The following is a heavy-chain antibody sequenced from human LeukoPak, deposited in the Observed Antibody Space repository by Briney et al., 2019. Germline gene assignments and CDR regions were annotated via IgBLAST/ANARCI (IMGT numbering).Heavy chain of an antibody. V-gene: IGHV3-23*01. Sequence: PGLALRLSCAASRFTFSTYAMSWVRQAPGKGLEWVSTISGNGDYTFYADSVKGRFTISRDNSKNTLFLQMSSLRADDTAVYYCAKRGIAAASSFDSWGQGTLVTVSS. CDR3: AKRGIAAASSFDS. CDR2: ISGNGDYT. CDR1: RFTFSTYA. D-gene: IGHD6-13*01. J-gene: IGHJ4*02.